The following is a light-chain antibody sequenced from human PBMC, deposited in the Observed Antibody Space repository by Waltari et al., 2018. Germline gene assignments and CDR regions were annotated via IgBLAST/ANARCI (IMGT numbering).Light chain of an antibody. Sequence: AIRMTQSPSSFAASTGDRVTITCRASQGVSSYLAWYQQKPGSAPKLLIYALSTLQSGVPSRFSGSRSGTEFTLTISCPQSEDFATYYCEQYYAYPPTFGQGTKVEIK. CDR2: ALS. CDR3: EQYYAYPPT. CDR1: QGVSSY. J-gene: IGKJ1*01. V-gene: IGKV1-8*01.